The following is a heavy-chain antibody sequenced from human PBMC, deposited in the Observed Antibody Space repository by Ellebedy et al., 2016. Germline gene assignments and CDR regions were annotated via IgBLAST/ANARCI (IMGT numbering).Heavy chain of an antibody. CDR3: ARVGTTDY. CDR1: GFTFAGNW. V-gene: IGHV1-2*02. CDR2: INPNSGAT. Sequence: ASVKVSXKASGFTFAGNWLHWVRQAPGQGPEWMGWINPNSGATNYAQNFQGRVTMTRDTSISTAYMDLSGLRSNDTAVYYCARVGTTDYWGQGTLVTVSS. J-gene: IGHJ4*02. D-gene: IGHD1-1*01.